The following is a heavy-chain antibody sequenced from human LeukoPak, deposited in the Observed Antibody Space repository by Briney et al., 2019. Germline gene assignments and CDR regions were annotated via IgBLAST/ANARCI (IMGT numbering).Heavy chain of an antibody. D-gene: IGHD3-22*01. CDR2: INTNTGNP. CDR3: ARDSLAFDYYDSSGYLEDLDY. Sequence: ASVSVSFTGSGYTFTIYAMNWVRHGPGQGLGRRGWINTNTGNPTYAQGFTGRFVFSLDTSVSTAYLQISTLKAEDTAVYYCARDSLAFDYYDSSGYLEDLDYWGQGTLVTVSS. V-gene: IGHV7-4-1*02. J-gene: IGHJ4*02. CDR1: GYTFTIYA.